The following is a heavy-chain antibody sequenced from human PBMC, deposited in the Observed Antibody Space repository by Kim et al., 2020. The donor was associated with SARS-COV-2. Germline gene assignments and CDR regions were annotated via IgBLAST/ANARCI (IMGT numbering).Heavy chain of an antibody. CDR3: ARAISYYYDSSGYYS. Sequence: ASVKVSCKASGYTFTGYYIHWVRQAPGQGLEWMGRINPNSGGTDYAQKFQGRVTMTRDTSISTAHMELSSLTSDDTAVYYCARAISYYYDSSGYYSWGQGTPVTVSS. CDR2: INPNSGGT. V-gene: IGHV1-2*06. D-gene: IGHD3-22*01. J-gene: IGHJ4*02. CDR1: GYTFTGYY.